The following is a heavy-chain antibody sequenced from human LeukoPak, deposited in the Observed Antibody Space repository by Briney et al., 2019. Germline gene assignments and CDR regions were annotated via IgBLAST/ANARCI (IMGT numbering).Heavy chain of an antibody. Sequence: GGSLRLSCAASGFTFDDYAMHWVRQAPGKGLEWVSLISGDGGSTYYADSVKGRFTISRDNSKNSLYLQMNSLRTEATALYYCANHPQYSSSWTWFDYWGQGTLVTVSS. CDR2: ISGDGGST. CDR3: ANHPQYSSSWTWFDY. CDR1: GFTFDDYA. J-gene: IGHJ4*02. V-gene: IGHV3-43*02. D-gene: IGHD6-13*01.